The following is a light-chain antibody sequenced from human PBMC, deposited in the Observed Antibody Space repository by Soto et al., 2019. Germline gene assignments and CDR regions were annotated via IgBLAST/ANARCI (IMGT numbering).Light chain of an antibody. CDR1: QTISSW. CDR3: QQYENYWT. J-gene: IGKJ1*01. Sequence: DIQMTQSPFTLSASVGDRGTITCWASQTISSWLAWYQQIPGKAPKLLIYDASNLESGVPSRFSGSGSGTEFTLTISSLQPEHFAVYYCQQYENYWTFGQGTKV. CDR2: DAS. V-gene: IGKV1-5*01.